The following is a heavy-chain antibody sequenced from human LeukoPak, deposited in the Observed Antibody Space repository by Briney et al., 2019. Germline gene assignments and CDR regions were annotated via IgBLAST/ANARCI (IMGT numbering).Heavy chain of an antibody. J-gene: IGHJ4*02. CDR3: ARGLRAAGTCDY. D-gene: IGHD6-13*01. CDR2: IYYSGST. V-gene: IGHV4-39*07. CDR1: GGSISSSSYY. Sequence: SETLFLTCTVSGGSISSSSYYWGWIRQPPGKGLEWIGSIYYSGSTYYNPSLKSRVTISVDTSKNQFSLKLSSVTAADTAVYYCARGLRAAGTCDYWGQGTLVTVSS.